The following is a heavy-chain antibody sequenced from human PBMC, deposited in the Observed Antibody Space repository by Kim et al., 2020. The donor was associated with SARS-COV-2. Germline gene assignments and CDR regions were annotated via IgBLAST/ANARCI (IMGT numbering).Heavy chain of an antibody. V-gene: IGHV3-15*01. J-gene: IGHJ6*02. CDR2: IKSKTDGGTT. CDR1: GFTFSNAW. CDR3: TTEQRTLWFGELFTGHYGMDV. Sequence: GGSLRLSCAASGFTFSNAWMSWVRQAPGKGLEWVGRIKSKTDGGTTDYAAPVKGRFTISRDDSKNTLYLQMNSLKTEDTAVYYCTTEQRTLWFGELFTGHYGMDVWGQGTTVTVSS. D-gene: IGHD3-10*01.